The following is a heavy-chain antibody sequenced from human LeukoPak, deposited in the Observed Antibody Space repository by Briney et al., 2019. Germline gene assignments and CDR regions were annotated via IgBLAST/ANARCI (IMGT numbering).Heavy chain of an antibody. CDR2: INHSGST. Sequence: SETLSLTCAVYGGSFSGYYWSWIRQPPGKGLEWIGEINHSGSTNYNPSLKSRVTISVDTSKNQFSLKLSSVTAADTAVYYCAREIGSSGWYIRSAFDIWDQGTMVTVSP. J-gene: IGHJ3*02. D-gene: IGHD6-19*01. CDR1: GGSFSGYY. V-gene: IGHV4-34*01. CDR3: AREIGSSGWYIRSAFDI.